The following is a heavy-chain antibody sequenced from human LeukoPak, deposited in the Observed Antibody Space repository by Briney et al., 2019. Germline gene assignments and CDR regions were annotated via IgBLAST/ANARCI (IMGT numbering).Heavy chain of an antibody. CDR3: ARSDIVRGVILTGY. CDR1: GYSFTTYW. D-gene: IGHD3-10*01. Sequence: GESLKISCKGSGYSFTTYWITWVRQMPGKGLEWMGRIDPSDSYTNYSPSFQGHVTISADKSITTAYLQWSSLKATDTAMYYCARSDIVRGVILTGYWGQGTLVTVSS. CDR2: IDPSDSYT. V-gene: IGHV5-10-1*01. J-gene: IGHJ4*02.